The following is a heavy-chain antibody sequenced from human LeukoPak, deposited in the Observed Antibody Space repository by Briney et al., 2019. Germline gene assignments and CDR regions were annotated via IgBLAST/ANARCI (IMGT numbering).Heavy chain of an antibody. J-gene: IGHJ4*02. CDR3: AGSHLSSSFFY. Sequence: SETLSLTCTVSGGSISSYYWSCIRQPPGKGLEWIGYIYYSGNTDYNPSLKSRITLSVDTSKNQFSLKLSSVTAADTAVYYCAGSHLSSSFFYWGQGTLATVSS. D-gene: IGHD6-13*01. V-gene: IGHV4-59*01. CDR2: IYYSGNT. CDR1: GGSISSYY.